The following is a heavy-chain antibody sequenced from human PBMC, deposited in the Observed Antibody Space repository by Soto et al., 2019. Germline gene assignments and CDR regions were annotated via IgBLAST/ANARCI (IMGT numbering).Heavy chain of an antibody. CDR3: ARGYDSGDYYYYGMDV. J-gene: IGHJ6*02. CDR1: GFTFSSYS. CDR2: ISSSSSYI. D-gene: IGHD5-12*01. V-gene: IGHV3-21*01. Sequence: GSLRLSCAASGFTFSSYSMNWVRQAPGKGLEWVSSISSSSSYIYYADSVKGRFTISRDNAKNSLYLQMNSLRAEDTAVYYCARGYDSGDYYYYGMDVWGQGTTVTVSS.